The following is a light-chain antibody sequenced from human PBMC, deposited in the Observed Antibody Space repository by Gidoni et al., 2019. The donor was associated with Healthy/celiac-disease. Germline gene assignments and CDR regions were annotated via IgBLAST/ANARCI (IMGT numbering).Light chain of an antibody. J-gene: IGLJ2*01. CDR3: SSYTSSSTLV. V-gene: IGLV2-14*01. CDR1: SSDVGGYNY. CDR2: EVS. Sequence: QSALTQPAPVPGSPGQSITIPCTGTSSDVGGYNYVSWYQQHPGKAPKLMIYEVSNRPSGVSNRFSGSTSGNTASLTISGLQAEDEADYYCSSYTSSSTLVFGGGTKLTVL.